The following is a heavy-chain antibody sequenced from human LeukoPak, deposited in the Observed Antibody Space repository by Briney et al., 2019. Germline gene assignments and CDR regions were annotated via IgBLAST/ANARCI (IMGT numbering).Heavy chain of an antibody. Sequence: GRSLRLSCAASGFTFSSYAMHWVRQAPGKGLEWEAVISYDGSNKYYADSVKGRFTISRDNSKNTLYLQMNSLRAEDTAVYYCAREAAAGRDAFDIWGQGTMVTVSS. D-gene: IGHD6-13*01. CDR3: AREAAAGRDAFDI. CDR1: GFTFSSYA. V-gene: IGHV3-30-3*01. CDR2: ISYDGSNK. J-gene: IGHJ3*02.